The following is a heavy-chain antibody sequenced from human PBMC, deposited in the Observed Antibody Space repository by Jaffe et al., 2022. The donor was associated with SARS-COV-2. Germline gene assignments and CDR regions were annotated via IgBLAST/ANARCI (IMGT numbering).Heavy chain of an antibody. V-gene: IGHV3-21*01. J-gene: IGHJ6*02. CDR1: GFTFSSYS. D-gene: IGHD3-10*01. Sequence: EVQLVESGGGLVKPGGSLRLSCAASGFTFSSYSMNWVRQAPGKGLEWVSSISSSSSYIYYADSVKGRFTISRDNAKNSLYLQMNSLRAEDTAVYYCARDPYGSGLYYYYYGMDVWGQGTTVTVSS. CDR2: ISSSSSYI. CDR3: ARDPYGSGLYYYYYGMDV.